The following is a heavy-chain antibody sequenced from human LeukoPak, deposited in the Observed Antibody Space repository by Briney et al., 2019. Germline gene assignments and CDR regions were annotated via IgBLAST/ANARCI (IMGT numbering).Heavy chain of an antibody. J-gene: IGHJ4*02. CDR1: GFTFSSYA. Sequence: GGSLRLSCAASGFTFSSYAMHWVRQAPGKGLEGVAVISYDGSNKYYADSVKGRFNISRDNSKNTLYLQMNSLRAEDTAVYYCARDRLETLDYWGQGTLVTVSS. D-gene: IGHD1-1*01. V-gene: IGHV3-30*04. CDR3: ARDRLETLDY. CDR2: ISYDGSNK.